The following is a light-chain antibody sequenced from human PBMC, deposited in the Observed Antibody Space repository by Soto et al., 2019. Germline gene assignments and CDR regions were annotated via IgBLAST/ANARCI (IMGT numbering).Light chain of an antibody. CDR3: QQWASSPRT. V-gene: IGKV3-20*01. CDR1: QYITNSQ. J-gene: IGKJ1*01. CDR2: GAF. Sequence: EIVFTQAPGTLSFSPGERATLFCRATQYITNSQLAWYQQKPGQAPRLLIFGAFNRATGIPDRFSGSGSGTDFTLTITRLEPEDFAVYYCQQWASSPRTLGRGTKVDIK.